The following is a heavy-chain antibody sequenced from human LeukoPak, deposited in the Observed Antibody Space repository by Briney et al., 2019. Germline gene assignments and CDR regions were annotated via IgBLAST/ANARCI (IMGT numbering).Heavy chain of an antibody. CDR3: ALFARGSGNWFDP. J-gene: IGHJ5*02. D-gene: IGHD2-15*01. V-gene: IGHV1-2*02. CDR2: INPNSGGT. Sequence: ASVKVSCKASGYTFTGYYMHWVRQAPGRGLEWRGWINPNSGGTNYAQKFQGRVTMTRDTSISTAYMELSRLRSDDTAVYYCALFARGSGNWFDPWGQGTLVTVSS. CDR1: GYTFTGYY.